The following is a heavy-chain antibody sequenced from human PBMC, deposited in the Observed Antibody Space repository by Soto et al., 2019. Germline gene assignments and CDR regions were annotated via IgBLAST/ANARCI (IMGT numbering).Heavy chain of an antibody. D-gene: IGHD6-13*01. V-gene: IGHV4-59*01. CDR1: CGSISSYY. J-gene: IGHJ5*02. Sequence: SETLSLTCTVSCGSISSYYWSWIRQPPGKGLEWIGYIYYSGSTNYNPSLKSRVTISVDTSKNQFSLKLSSVTAADTAVYYCARGQQLDDEHQGFDPWGQGTLVTVSS. CDR2: IYYSGST. CDR3: ARGQQLDDEHQGFDP.